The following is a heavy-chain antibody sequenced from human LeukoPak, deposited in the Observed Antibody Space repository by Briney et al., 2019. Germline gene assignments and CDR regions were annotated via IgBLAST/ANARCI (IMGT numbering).Heavy chain of an antibody. CDR3: TRYNNDHFDY. J-gene: IGHJ4*02. Sequence: GGSLRLSCAGSGFTFGGYGMHWFRQTPGKGLEWVAVIAYDGSRAFYADPVKGRFTISRDNSKSTMSVQMDDLRAEDTAVYYCTRYNNDHFDYWGQGTLVTVSS. D-gene: IGHD1-14*01. V-gene: IGHV3-33*01. CDR1: GFTFGGYG. CDR2: IAYDGSRA.